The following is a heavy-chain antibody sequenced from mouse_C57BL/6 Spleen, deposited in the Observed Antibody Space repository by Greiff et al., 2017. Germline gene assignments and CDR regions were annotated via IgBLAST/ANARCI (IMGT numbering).Heavy chain of an antibody. CDR1: GYTFTSYW. D-gene: IGHD2-2*01. CDR3: ARWGGYDAWFAY. J-gene: IGHJ3*01. V-gene: IGHV1-55*01. Sequence: QVQLQQPGAELVKPGASVKMSCKASGYTFTSYWITWVKQRPGQGLEWIGDIYPGSGSTNYNEKFKSKATLTVDTSSSTAYMQLSSLTSEDSAVYCCARWGGYDAWFAYWGQGTLVTVSA. CDR2: IYPGSGST.